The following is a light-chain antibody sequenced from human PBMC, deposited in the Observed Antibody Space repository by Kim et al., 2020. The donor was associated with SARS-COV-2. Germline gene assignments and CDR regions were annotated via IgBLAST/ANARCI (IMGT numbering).Light chain of an antibody. Sequence: VVLGQTARLTCGGNNIQTLNVHWYRQKPGQAPVLVMSKDSKRPSGIPERFSGSNSGNTATLTISTAQADDEADYYCQVWDSGSWVFGGGTQLTVL. CDR2: KDS. V-gene: IGLV3-9*01. CDR1: NIQTLN. J-gene: IGLJ3*02. CDR3: QVWDSGSWV.